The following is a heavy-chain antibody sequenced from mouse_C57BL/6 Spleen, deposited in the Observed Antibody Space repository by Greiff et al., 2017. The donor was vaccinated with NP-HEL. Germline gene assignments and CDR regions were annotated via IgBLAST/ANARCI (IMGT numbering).Heavy chain of an antibody. Sequence: EVQGVESGGGLVKPGGSLKLSCAASGFTFSDYGMHWVRQAPEKGLEWVAYISSGSSTIYYADTVKGRFTISRDNAKNTLFLQMTSLRSEDTAMYYCARLTTVVAHWYFDVWGTGTTVTVSS. J-gene: IGHJ1*03. CDR1: GFTFSDYG. CDR2: ISSGSSTI. D-gene: IGHD1-1*01. CDR3: ARLTTVVAHWYFDV. V-gene: IGHV5-17*01.